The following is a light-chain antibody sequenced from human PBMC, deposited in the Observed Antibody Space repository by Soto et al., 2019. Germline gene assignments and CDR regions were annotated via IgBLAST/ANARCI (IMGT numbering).Light chain of an antibody. V-gene: IGKV3-20*01. CDR3: QQYGSSPQT. Sequence: EIVLTQSPGTLSLSPGERATLSCRASQSVSNNYLAWYQQKPGQAPRLLIYGASSRATGIPDRFSGSGSGTDCTLTIIRLEPEDFAVYYCQQYGSSPQTFGQGTKVDI. J-gene: IGKJ1*01. CDR1: QSVSNNY. CDR2: GAS.